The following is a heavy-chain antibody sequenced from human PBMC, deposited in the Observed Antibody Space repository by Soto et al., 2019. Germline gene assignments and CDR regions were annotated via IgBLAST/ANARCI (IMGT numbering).Heavy chain of an antibody. CDR3: TTGPGAIGAYYYYGMDV. CDR2: TKSKTDGGTT. J-gene: IGHJ6*02. V-gene: IGHV3-15*01. CDR1: GFTFSNAW. Sequence: EVQLVESGGGLVKPGGSLRLSCAASGFTFSNAWMSWVRQAPGKGLEWVGRTKSKTDGGTTDYAAPVKGRFTISRDDSKNTLYLQMNSLKTEDTAVYYCTTGPGAIGAYYYYGMDVWGQGTTVTVSS. D-gene: IGHD2-2*02.